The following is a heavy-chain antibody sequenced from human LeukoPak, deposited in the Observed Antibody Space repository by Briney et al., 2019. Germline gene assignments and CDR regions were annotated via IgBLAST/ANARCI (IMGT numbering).Heavy chain of an antibody. V-gene: IGHV3-30*02. Sequence: GGSLRLSCAASGFTLRTYGMHWVRQAPGKGLEWVAFIRNDESNKYYADSVKGRFTISRDNSKNTLYLQMNSLRAEDTAVYFCAKVIDGSSAWYARGFDYWGQGTLVTVSS. J-gene: IGHJ4*02. CDR2: IRNDESNK. CDR3: AKVIDGSSAWYARGFDY. CDR1: GFTLRTYG. D-gene: IGHD3-22*01.